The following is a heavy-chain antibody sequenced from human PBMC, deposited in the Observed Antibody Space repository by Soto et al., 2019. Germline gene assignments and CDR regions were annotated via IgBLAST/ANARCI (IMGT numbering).Heavy chain of an antibody. V-gene: IGHV4-31*03. Sequence: NPSETLSLTCTVSGGSISSGGYYWSWIRQHPGKGLEWIGYIYYSGSTYYNPSLKSRVTISVDTSKNQFSLKLSSVTAAGTAVYYCARDRHKGFDPWGQGTLVTVSS. CDR1: GGSISSGGYY. J-gene: IGHJ5*02. CDR2: IYYSGST. CDR3: ARDRHKGFDP.